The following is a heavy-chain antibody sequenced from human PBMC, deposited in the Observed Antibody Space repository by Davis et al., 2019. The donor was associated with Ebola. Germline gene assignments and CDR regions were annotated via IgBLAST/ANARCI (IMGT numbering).Heavy chain of an antibody. Sequence: GESLKISCAASGFTFSSYAMSWVRQAPGKGLEWVSAISGSGGSTYYADSVKGRFTISRDNSKNTLYLQMNSLRAEDTAVYYCARALHYDFWSGYLLPPSCPFDYWGQGTLVTVSS. CDR3: ARALHYDFWSGYLLPPSCPFDY. J-gene: IGHJ4*02. CDR2: ISGSGGST. V-gene: IGHV3-23*01. D-gene: IGHD3-3*01. CDR1: GFTFSSYA.